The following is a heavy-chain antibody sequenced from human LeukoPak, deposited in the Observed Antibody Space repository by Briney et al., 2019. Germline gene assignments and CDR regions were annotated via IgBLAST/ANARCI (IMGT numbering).Heavy chain of an antibody. CDR2: ISAYNGNT. CDR1: GYTFTNYG. V-gene: IGHV1-18*01. J-gene: IGHJ4*02. Sequence: ASVKGSCKASGYTFTNYGISWVRQAPGQGLEWVGWISAYNGNTNYAQKLQGRVTMTTDTSTSTAYMELRSLRSDDTAVYYCARANYYDSSGYYRLWGQGTLVTVSS. D-gene: IGHD3-22*01. CDR3: ARANYYDSSGYYRL.